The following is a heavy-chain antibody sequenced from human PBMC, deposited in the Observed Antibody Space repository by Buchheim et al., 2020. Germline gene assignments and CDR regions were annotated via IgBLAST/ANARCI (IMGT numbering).Heavy chain of an antibody. J-gene: IGHJ4*02. V-gene: IGHV3-7*01. CDR1: GFTFSNYW. CDR3: ARGSGVRRSYSDLPPSSYFDY. D-gene: IGHD6-6*01. CDR2: IRQDGSEK. Sequence: EVQLVESGGGLVQPGGSLRLSCSASGFTFSNYWMSWVRQAPGEGLEWVANIRQDGSEKYHVDSVKGRFIISRDNDFNSLYLQMKSLRAEDTAAYYCARGSGVRRSYSDLPPSSYFDYWGQGSL.